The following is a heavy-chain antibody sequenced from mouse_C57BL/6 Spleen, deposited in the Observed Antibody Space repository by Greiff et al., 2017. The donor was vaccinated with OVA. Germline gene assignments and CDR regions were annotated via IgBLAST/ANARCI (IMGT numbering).Heavy chain of an antibody. Sequence: QVQLQQSGAELVRPGTSVKVSCKASGYAFTNYLIEWVKQRPGQGLEWIGVINPGSGGTNYNEKFKGKATLTADKSSSTAYMQLSSLTSEDSAVYYCAREGAYWGQGTLVTVSA. V-gene: IGHV1-54*01. CDR1: GYAFTNYL. J-gene: IGHJ3*01. CDR2: INPGSGGT. CDR3: AREGAY.